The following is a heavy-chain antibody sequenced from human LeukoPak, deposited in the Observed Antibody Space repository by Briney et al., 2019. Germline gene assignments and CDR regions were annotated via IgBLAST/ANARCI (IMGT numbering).Heavy chain of an antibody. J-gene: IGHJ3*02. Sequence: KPSETLSLTCTVSGGSISSYYWSWIRQPPGKGLEWIGSIYYSGSTYYNPSLKSRVTISVDTSKNQFSLKLSSVTAADTAVYYCAREERDSGDAFDIWGQGTMVTVSS. CDR2: IYYSGST. V-gene: IGHV4-59*05. D-gene: IGHD1-26*01. CDR1: GGSISSYY. CDR3: AREERDSGDAFDI.